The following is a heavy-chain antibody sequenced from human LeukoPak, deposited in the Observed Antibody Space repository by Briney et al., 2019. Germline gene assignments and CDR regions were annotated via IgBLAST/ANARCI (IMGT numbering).Heavy chain of an antibody. CDR2: TNAGNGNT. V-gene: IGHV1-3*02. CDR1: GYILTNYA. D-gene: IGHD2-15*01. CDR3: ARSAEGYCSGASCSEYYFDY. Sequence: ASVKISCKASGYILTNYAIHWVRQPPGQRLEWMGWTNAGNGNTKYSQEFQGRVTITRDTSANTAYMELSSLRSEDMAVYYCARSAEGYCSGASCSEYYFDYWGQGTLVTVSS. J-gene: IGHJ4*02.